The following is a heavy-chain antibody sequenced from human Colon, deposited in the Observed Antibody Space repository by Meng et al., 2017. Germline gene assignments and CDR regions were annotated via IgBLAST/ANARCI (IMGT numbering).Heavy chain of an antibody. CDR3: ARGIWSLTKIAYYFDY. D-gene: IGHD2/OR15-2a*01. CDR1: GYTFTNYA. J-gene: IGHJ4*02. CDR2: INAGNGNT. Sequence: QVQLVQSGADVKKPGASVKLSCKASGYTFTNYAIHWVRQAPGQRLEWMGWINAGNGNTKYSQNFQGRFTITRDTSASTAYTELSSLRSEDTAVYYCARGIWSLTKIAYYFDYWGQGTLVTVSS. V-gene: IGHV1-3*01.